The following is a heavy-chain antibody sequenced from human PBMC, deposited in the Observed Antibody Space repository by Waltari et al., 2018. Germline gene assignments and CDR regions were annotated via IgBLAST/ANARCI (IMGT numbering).Heavy chain of an antibody. CDR3: ARHMPYYDSIYYFDY. J-gene: IGHJ4*02. CDR1: GGSISSSSFF. V-gene: IGHV4-39*01. D-gene: IGHD3-3*01. CDR2: LYYTGNT. Sequence: QLQLQESGPGLVKPSETLSLTYSVSGGSISSSSFFWGWIRQPPGKGLEWIGSLYYTGNTYYNPSLKSRVTISADTSKNQFSLKLSSVTAADTAVYYCARHMPYYDSIYYFDYWGQGTLVTVSS.